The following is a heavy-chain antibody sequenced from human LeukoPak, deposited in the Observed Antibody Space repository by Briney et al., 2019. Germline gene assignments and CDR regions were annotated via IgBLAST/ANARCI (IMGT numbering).Heavy chain of an antibody. CDR3: ARDRAAAGFFDY. CDR2: IYYSGST. J-gene: IGHJ4*02. D-gene: IGHD6-13*01. CDR1: GGSISSYY. V-gene: IGHV4-59*01. Sequence: SETLSLTCTVSGGSISSYYWSWIRQPPGKGLEWIGYIYYSGSTNYNPSLKSRVTISVDTSKNQFSLKLSSVTAADAAVYYCARDRAAAGFFDYWGQGTLVTVSS.